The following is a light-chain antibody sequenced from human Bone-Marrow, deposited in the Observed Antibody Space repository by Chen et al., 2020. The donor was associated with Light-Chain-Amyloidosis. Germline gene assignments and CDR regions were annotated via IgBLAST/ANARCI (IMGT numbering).Light chain of an antibody. CDR3: MQALQTPLT. Sequence: IVMTQSPISLSVTPGEPASISCRSSQSLLHSNRYTDLDWYLQKPGQSPQLLIYLGSNQASGVPDRFSGSGSGTDFTLKISRVEAEDVGVYYCMQALQTPLTFGGGTKVEIK. J-gene: IGKJ4*01. CDR2: LGS. CDR1: QSLLHSNRYTD. V-gene: IGKV2-28*01.